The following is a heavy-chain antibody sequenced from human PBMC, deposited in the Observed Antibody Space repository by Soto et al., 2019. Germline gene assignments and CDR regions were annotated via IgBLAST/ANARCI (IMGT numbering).Heavy chain of an antibody. CDR3: ARYCSSSSCSQLYGMDV. J-gene: IGHJ6*02. V-gene: IGHV5-10-1*01. CDR1: GYSFTKYW. CDR2: IDTSYSYS. D-gene: IGHD2-15*01. Sequence: GESLKISGKGSGYSFTKYWIIWVRQVPGKGLEWMGRIDTSYSYSHYSPSFQGHVTISADKSISTAYLQWSSLKASDTAMYYCARYCSSSSCSQLYGMDVWGQGTTVTVSS.